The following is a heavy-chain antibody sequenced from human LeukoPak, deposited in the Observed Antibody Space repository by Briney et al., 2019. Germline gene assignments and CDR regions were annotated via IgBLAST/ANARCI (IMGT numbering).Heavy chain of an antibody. CDR2: IRSTANGYAT. CDR3: TRARSTVISGYFDY. Sequence: GGSLRLSCAASGFTFSGSALHWVRQASGEGLEWVGRIRSTANGYATAYAASVKGRFTISRDDSKNTAYLQMDSLKTEDTAVYYCTRARSTVISGYFDYWGQGTLVTVSS. D-gene: IGHD4-17*01. J-gene: IGHJ4*02. CDR1: GFTFSGSA. V-gene: IGHV3-73*01.